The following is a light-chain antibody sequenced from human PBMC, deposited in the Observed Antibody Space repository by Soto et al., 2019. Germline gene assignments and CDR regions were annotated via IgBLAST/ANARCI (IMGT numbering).Light chain of an antibody. J-gene: IGKJ4*01. Sequence: DIQMTQSRSSLSASVGDRVTIAGEASQDISNYLNWYQQKPGKAPKLLIYDASNLETGVPSRFSGSGSGTDFTFTISSLQPEDIATYYCQQYDNLPLTFGGGTKVDIK. CDR1: QDISNY. CDR2: DAS. CDR3: QQYDNLPLT. V-gene: IGKV1-33*01.